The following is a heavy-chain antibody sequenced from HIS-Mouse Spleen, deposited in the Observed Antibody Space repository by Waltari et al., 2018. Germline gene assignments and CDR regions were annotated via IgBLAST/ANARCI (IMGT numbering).Heavy chain of an antibody. CDR1: GGSISSSSYY. CDR2: SYYSGRT. V-gene: IGHV4-39*07. Sequence: QLQLQESGPGLVKPSETLSLTCTVSGGSISSSSYYWGWIRQPPGKGLEWIGSSYYSGRTYYKPSLKSRVTISVDTSKNQFSLKLSSVTAADTAVYYCAREIPYSSSWYDWYFDLWGRGTLVTVSS. J-gene: IGHJ2*01. D-gene: IGHD6-13*01. CDR3: AREIPYSSSWYDWYFDL.